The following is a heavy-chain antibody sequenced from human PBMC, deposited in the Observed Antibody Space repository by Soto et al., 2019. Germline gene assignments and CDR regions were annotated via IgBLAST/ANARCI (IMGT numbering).Heavy chain of an antibody. J-gene: IGHJ4*02. Sequence: PSETLSLTCAVYGGSFSGYYWSWIRQPPGKGLEWIGEINHSGSTNYNPSLKSRVTISVDTSKNQFSLKLSSVTAADTAVYYCARAPPLAAAGYYFDYWGQGXLVTVSS. V-gene: IGHV4-34*01. CDR2: INHSGST. CDR1: GGSFSGYY. CDR3: ARAPPLAAAGYYFDY. D-gene: IGHD6-13*01.